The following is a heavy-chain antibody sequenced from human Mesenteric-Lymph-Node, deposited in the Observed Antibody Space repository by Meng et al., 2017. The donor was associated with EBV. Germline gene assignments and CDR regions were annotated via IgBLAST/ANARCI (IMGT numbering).Heavy chain of an antibody. CDR1: GGSISSGNYF. V-gene: IGHV4-30-4*01. J-gene: IGHJ5*02. CDR2: IYSSGST. Sequence: QVQPEWSGPRLVKPSQTLSLTCAVSGGSISSGNYFWTWIRQPPGKGLEWIGYIYSSGSTYYHPSLKSRVTISVDVSRNQFSLKLYSVTAADTAVYYCARIFSGTPSGDDHWGQGTLVTVSS. D-gene: IGHD3-10*01. CDR3: ARIFSGTPSGDDH.